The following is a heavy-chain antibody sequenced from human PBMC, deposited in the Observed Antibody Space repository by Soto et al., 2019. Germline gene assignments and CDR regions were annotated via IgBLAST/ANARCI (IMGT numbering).Heavy chain of an antibody. Sequence: QVQLVQSGAEVKKSGASVKVSCKASGYTFTSHDINWVRQTPGQGLEWMGWMNPNSGNTGYAQKFQGRVTLTRNTSISTAYMELSILRSEDTAVYYCARWDYGVYARFDYWGQGTLVTVSS. V-gene: IGHV1-8*01. D-gene: IGHD4-17*01. CDR3: ARWDYGVYARFDY. CDR1: GYTFTSHD. J-gene: IGHJ4*02. CDR2: MNPNSGNT.